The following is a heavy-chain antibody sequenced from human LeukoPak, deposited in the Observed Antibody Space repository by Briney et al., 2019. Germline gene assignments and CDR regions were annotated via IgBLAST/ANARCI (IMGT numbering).Heavy chain of an antibody. J-gene: IGHJ6*02. CDR2: IYYSGST. CDR1: GGSISSGGYY. CDR3: ARVRYYGFWSGYSNGMDV. V-gene: IGHV4-31*03. D-gene: IGHD3-3*01. Sequence: PSETLSLTCTVSGGSISSGGYYWSWIRQHPGKGLGWIGYIYYSGSTYYNPSLKSRVTISVDTSKNQFSLKLSSVTAADTAVYYCARVRYYGFWSGYSNGMDVWGQGTTVTVSS.